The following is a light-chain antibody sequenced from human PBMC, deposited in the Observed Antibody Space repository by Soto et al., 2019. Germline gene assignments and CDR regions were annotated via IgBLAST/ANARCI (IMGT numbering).Light chain of an antibody. Sequence: QSFLTQPPSVSVAPGQRVTISCTGSSSNIGAGYDVHWYQQLPGTAPKLRIYRNTNRPSGVPDRFSGSKSGTSASLAITGLQAEDEADYYCQSCDSSLSGSGVFGTGTKVTVL. CDR2: RNT. V-gene: IGLV1-40*01. CDR3: QSCDSSLSGSGV. CDR1: SSNIGAGYD. J-gene: IGLJ1*01.